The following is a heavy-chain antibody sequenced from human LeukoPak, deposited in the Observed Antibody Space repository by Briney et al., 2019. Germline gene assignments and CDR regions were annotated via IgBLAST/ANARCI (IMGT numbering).Heavy chain of an antibody. Sequence: PSQTLSLTCTVSGGSISSGGHYWSWIRQHPGKGLEWIGYIYYSGSTYYNPSLKSRVTISVDTSKNQFSLKLSSVTAADTAVYHCARVRNRVGGSYRNDYWGQGTLVTVSS. CDR3: ARVRNRVGGSYRNDY. D-gene: IGHD1-26*01. J-gene: IGHJ4*02. CDR2: IYYSGST. CDR1: GGSISSGGHY. V-gene: IGHV4-31*03.